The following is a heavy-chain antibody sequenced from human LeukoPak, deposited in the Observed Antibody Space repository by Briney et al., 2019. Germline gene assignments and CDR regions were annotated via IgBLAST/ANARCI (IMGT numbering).Heavy chain of an antibody. Sequence: PGGSLRLSCAASGFTFSSYTQNWVRRAPGKGLEWVSALSGSGGGTYCADSVKGRFTISRDNSKNTLYLQMNSLRVDDTAVYYCAKGGWRTGDGMNVWGQGATVTVSS. D-gene: IGHD6-19*01. CDR1: GFTFSSYT. CDR2: LSGSGGGT. CDR3: AKGGWRTGDGMNV. J-gene: IGHJ6*02. V-gene: IGHV3-23*01.